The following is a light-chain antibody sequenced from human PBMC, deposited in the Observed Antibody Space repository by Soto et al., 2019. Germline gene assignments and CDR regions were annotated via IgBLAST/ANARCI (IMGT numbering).Light chain of an antibody. Sequence: DIVLTQSPGTLSLSPGERATVSCGASQSVSSSRLAWYQQKPALAPRLLIYDGFLRATGIPVRFSGSGSGTDFTLTISRLEPEDFAVYYCPQYGNSPITSGQGTRLAIK. CDR1: QSVSSSR. CDR2: DGF. V-gene: IGKV3D-20*01. CDR3: PQYGNSPIT. J-gene: IGKJ5*01.